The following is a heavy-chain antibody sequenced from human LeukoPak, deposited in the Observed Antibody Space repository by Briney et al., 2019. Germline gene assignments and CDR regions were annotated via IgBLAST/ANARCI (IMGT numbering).Heavy chain of an antibody. CDR3: ARANSGSPQFDY. J-gene: IGHJ4*02. D-gene: IGHD3-10*01. CDR1: GGSFSGYF. Sequence: SETLSLTCAVYGGSFSGYFWSWYRQPPGKGLEWIGEINRSGSTNYNSSLSLKSRVTISVDTSKNQFSLKLSSVTAADTAVYYCARANSGSPQFDYWGQGTLVTVSS. CDR2: INRSGST. V-gene: IGHV4-34*01.